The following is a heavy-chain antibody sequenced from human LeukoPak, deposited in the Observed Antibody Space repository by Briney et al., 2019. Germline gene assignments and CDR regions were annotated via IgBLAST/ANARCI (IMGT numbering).Heavy chain of an antibody. J-gene: IGHJ5*02. CDR1: GGSFSGYY. V-gene: IGHV4-34*01. CDR2: INHSGST. D-gene: IGHD2-15*01. CDR3: ARGLDCSGGSCYSVRESGYNWFDP. Sequence: SETLSLTCAVYGGSFSGYYWSWIRQPPGKGLEWIGKINHSGSTNYNPSLKSRVTISVDTSKNQFSLKLSSVTAADTAVYYCARGLDCSGGSCYSVRESGYNWFDPWGQGTLVTVSS.